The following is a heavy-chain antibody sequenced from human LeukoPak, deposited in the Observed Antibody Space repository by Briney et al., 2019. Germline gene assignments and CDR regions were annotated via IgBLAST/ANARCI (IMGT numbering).Heavy chain of an antibody. CDR2: MNPNSGNT. Sequence: EASVKVSCKASGYTFTSYDINWVRQATGQGLEWMGWMNPNSGNTGYAQKFQGRVTMTRNTSISTAYMELSSLRSEDTAVYYCARAAMVRGRGTHRYYFDYWGQGTLVTVSS. CDR3: ARAAMVRGRGTHRYYFDY. J-gene: IGHJ4*02. V-gene: IGHV1-8*01. CDR1: GYTFTSYD. D-gene: IGHD3-10*01.